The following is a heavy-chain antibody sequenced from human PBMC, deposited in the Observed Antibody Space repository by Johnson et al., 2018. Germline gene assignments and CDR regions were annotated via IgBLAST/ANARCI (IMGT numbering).Heavy chain of an antibody. CDR1: GFTFGDYA. Sequence: VQLVESGGGLVQPGRSLRLSCTASGFTFGDYAMSWFRQAPGKGLEWVGCLRSKAYGGTTEYAASVKGRFTSSRDDSNSIPYLQMHSLKTEDTAVYYCTRDHHSSGWYGELSSSSGVVSTENYYYMDVWGKGTTVTVSS. CDR3: TRDHHSSGWYGELSSSSGVVSTENYYYMDV. D-gene: IGHD6-19*01. J-gene: IGHJ6*03. CDR2: LRSKAYGGTT. V-gene: IGHV3-49*03.